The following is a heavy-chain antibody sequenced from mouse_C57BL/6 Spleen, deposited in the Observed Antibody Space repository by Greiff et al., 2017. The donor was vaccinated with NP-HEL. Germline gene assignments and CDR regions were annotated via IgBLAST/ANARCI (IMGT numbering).Heavy chain of an antibody. CDR3: ARLYDYYFDY. Sequence: DVKLVESGGGLVQPGGSLSLSCAASGFTFTDYYMSWVRQPPGKALEWLGFIRNKANGYTTEYSASVKGRFTISRDNSQSILYLQMNALRAEDSATYYCARLYDYYFDYWGQGTTLTVSS. CDR1: GFTFTDYY. D-gene: IGHD2-3*01. J-gene: IGHJ2*01. CDR2: IRNKANGYTT. V-gene: IGHV7-3*01.